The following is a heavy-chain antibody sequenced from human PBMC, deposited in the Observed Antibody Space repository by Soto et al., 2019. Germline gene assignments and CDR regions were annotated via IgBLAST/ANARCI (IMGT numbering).Heavy chain of an antibody. J-gene: IGHJ4*02. D-gene: IGHD3-22*01. Sequence: SETLSLTCTVSGGSISSYYWSWIRQPPGKGLEWIGYIYYSGSTNYNPSLKSRVTISVDTSKNQFSLKLSSVTAADTAVYYCARAYYYDSSGYYSRWYFDYWGQGTLVTVSS. CDR3: ARAYYYDSSGYYSRWYFDY. CDR1: GGSISSYY. CDR2: IYYSGST. V-gene: IGHV4-59*01.